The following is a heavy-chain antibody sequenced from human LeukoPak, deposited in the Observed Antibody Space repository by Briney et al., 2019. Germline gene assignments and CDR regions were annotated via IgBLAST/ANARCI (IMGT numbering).Heavy chain of an antibody. D-gene: IGHD2-15*01. CDR3: ARETSRIVEVVAALDY. Sequence: PGGSLRLSCAASGFTFSSYAMHWVRQAPGKGLEWVAVISYDGSNKYYADSVKGRFTISRDNSKNTLYLQMNSLRAEDTAVYYCARETSRIVEVVAALDYWGQGTLVTVSS. V-gene: IGHV3-30*04. J-gene: IGHJ4*02. CDR2: ISYDGSNK. CDR1: GFTFSSYA.